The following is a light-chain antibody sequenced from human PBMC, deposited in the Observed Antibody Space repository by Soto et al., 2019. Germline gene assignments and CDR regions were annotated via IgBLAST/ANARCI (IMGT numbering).Light chain of an antibody. CDR2: GAS. CDR3: HQATSGLRT. V-gene: IGKV3-15*01. J-gene: IGKJ1*01. CDR1: QNVATN. Sequence: IVMTQSPVTLSMSPGDRATLSCRASQNVATNVAWYQQKPGQAPRLLIYGASIRATGVPARFSSSGSGTEFTLTIDSLQSEDFAVFYCHQATSGLRTFGRGTRVEV.